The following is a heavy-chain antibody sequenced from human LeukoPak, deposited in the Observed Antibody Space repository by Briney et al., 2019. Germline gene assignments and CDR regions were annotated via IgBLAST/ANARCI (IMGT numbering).Heavy chain of an antibody. CDR1: GGSISSYY. J-gene: IGHJ5*02. CDR3: ARDGLPYDILTPAGWFDP. CDR2: IYYSGST. V-gene: IGHV4-59*01. D-gene: IGHD3-9*01. Sequence: SETLSLTCTVSGGSISSYYWSWIRQPPGKGLEWIGYIYYSGSTNYNPFLKSRVTISVDTSKNQFSLKLSSVTAADTAVYYCARDGLPYDILTPAGWFDPWGQGTLVTVSS.